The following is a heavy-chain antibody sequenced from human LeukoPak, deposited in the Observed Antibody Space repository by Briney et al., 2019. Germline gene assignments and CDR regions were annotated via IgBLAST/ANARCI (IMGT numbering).Heavy chain of an antibody. CDR1: GFTFSSYT. Sequence: PGGSLRLSCAASGFTFSSYTMSWVRQAPGKGLEWVSGISGSGGSTYYADSVKGRFTISRDNAKNTLYLQMNSLRAEDTAVYYCAIAPRINWFDPWGQGTLVTVSS. CDR3: AIAPRINWFDP. D-gene: IGHD2/OR15-2a*01. V-gene: IGHV3-23*01. J-gene: IGHJ5*02. CDR2: ISGSGGST.